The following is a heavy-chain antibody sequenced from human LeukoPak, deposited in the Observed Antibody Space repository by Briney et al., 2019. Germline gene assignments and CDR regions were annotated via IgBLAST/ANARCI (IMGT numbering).Heavy chain of an antibody. CDR1: GFTFSSYS. Sequence: AGGSLRLSCAASGFTFSSYSMNWVRQAPGKGLEWVSSISSSSSYIYYADSVKGRFTISRDNAKNSLYLQMNSLRAEDTAVYYCARDSPAYYYDSSGYYPDYWGQGTLVTVSS. CDR3: ARDSPAYYYDSSGYYPDY. D-gene: IGHD3-22*01. CDR2: ISSSSSYI. J-gene: IGHJ4*02. V-gene: IGHV3-21*01.